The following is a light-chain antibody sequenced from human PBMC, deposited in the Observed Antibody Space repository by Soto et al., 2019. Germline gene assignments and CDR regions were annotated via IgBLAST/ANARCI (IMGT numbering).Light chain of an antibody. V-gene: IGLV1-44*01. CDR2: NNN. J-gene: IGLJ2*01. CDR3: STWDDSLRGVI. CDR1: RSNIGSHN. Sequence: QAVVTQPPSASGTPGQSVTISCSGSRSNIGSHNVDWYQQLPGTAPQLLINNNNQRPSGVPDRFSGSKSGTSASLVISGLQSEDEGDYYCSTWDDSLRGVIFGGGTKVTVL.